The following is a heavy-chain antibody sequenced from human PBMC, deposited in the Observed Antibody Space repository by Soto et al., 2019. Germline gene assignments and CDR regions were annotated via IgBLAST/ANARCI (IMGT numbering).Heavy chain of an antibody. CDR2: INHSGST. V-gene: IGHV4-34*01. J-gene: IGHJ4*02. Sequence: QVQLQQWGAGLLKPSETLSLTCAVYGGSFSGYYWSWIRQPPGKGLEWIGEINHSGSTNYNPSLKSRVTISVDTSKNQFSLKLSSVTAADTAVYYCARGSPDIVVVVAAYSFDYWGQGTLVTVSS. CDR3: ARGSPDIVVVVAAYSFDY. CDR1: GGSFSGYY. D-gene: IGHD2-15*01.